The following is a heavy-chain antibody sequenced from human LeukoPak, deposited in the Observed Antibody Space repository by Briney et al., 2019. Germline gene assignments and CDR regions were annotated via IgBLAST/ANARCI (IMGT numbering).Heavy chain of an antibody. V-gene: IGHV1-8*01. CDR2: MKPNSGNT. J-gene: IGHJ4*02. D-gene: IGHD3-10*01. CDR1: GYTFTGYD. Sequence: ASVTVSCTASGYTFTGYDINWVRQATGQGLEWMGWMKPNSGNTGYAQKFQGRVTMTRNTSISTAYMELSSLRSEDTAVYYCARGPYYYGSGSYYNNYWGQGTLVTVSS. CDR3: ARGPYYYGSGSYYNNY.